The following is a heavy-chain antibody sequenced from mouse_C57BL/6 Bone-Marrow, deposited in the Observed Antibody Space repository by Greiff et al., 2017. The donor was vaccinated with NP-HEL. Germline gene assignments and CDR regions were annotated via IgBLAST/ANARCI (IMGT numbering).Heavy chain of an antibody. CDR3: VRNYYGGSYAMDY. D-gene: IGHD1-1*01. CDR1: GFTFNTYA. Sequence: EVQLVESGGGLVQPTGSLKLSCAASGFTFNTYAMPWVRQAPGKGLEWVARIRRKSSNYATHYPDTVQDRLTLSTDDSQSMLYLQMNNLKTEDTAMDYCVRNYYGGSYAMDYWVQGTSVTVSS. J-gene: IGHJ4*01. V-gene: IGHV10-3*01. CDR2: IRRKSSNYAT.